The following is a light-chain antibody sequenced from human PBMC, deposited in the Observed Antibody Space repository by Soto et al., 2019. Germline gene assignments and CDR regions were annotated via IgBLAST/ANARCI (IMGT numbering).Light chain of an antibody. Sequence: EIVMTQSPATLSVSPGETVTLSCRASQSVSSNLAWYQHKPGQAPRLLIFGASIRATGIPARFGGSGSGTEFTLTISSLQSEDFAVYYCHQYNNWPSLTFGQGTRLEIK. V-gene: IGKV3-15*01. CDR1: QSVSSN. CDR3: HQYNNWPSLT. J-gene: IGKJ5*01. CDR2: GAS.